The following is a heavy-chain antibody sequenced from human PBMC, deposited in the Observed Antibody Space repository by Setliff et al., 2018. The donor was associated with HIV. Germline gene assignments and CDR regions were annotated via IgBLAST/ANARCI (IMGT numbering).Heavy chain of an antibody. D-gene: IGHD4-4*01. CDR1: GGSLGGYY. CDR3: ARGRMATVLIRNWIDP. Sequence: ETLSLTCAVYGGSLGGYYWTWIRQPPGKGLEWIGEINHSGSTNYNPSLKSRVTISIDTSKNQFSLKLSSVTAADTAMYYCARGRMATVLIRNWIDPWGQGSLVTVSS. CDR2: INHSGST. V-gene: IGHV4-34*01. J-gene: IGHJ5*02.